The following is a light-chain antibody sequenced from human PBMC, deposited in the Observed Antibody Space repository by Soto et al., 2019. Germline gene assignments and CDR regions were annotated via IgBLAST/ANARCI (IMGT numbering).Light chain of an antibody. CDR1: QSVGSS. CDR2: GAT. J-gene: IGKJ1*01. CDR3: LQYSNGPRT. V-gene: IGKV3-15*01. Sequence: ETVMTQSPATLSVSPGEGATFSCRASQSVGSSLAWYQHKPGQAPRLLIYGATTRATGIPARFSGSGYGAEFTLTINSLQSEDFALYYCLQYSNGPRTFGQGTKVDIK.